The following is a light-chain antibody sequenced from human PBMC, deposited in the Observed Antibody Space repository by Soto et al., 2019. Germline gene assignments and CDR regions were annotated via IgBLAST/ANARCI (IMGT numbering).Light chain of an antibody. CDR1: HSISSW. J-gene: IGKJ1*01. V-gene: IGKV1-5*01. CDR3: QQYKSHRT. CDR2: DAS. Sequence: QITQSPSTLSASVGDRLTITCPASHSISSWSAWYQQKPETATNLLIYDASSLKSGVPTRFSGSGCGTEFTLTISRLPPDDFATYCCQQYKSHRTFCQGTKVDIK.